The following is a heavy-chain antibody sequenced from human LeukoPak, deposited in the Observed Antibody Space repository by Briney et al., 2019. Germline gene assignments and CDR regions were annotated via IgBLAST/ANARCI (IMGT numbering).Heavy chain of an antibody. CDR1: GFTFSSYA. Sequence: GGSLRLSCAASGFTFSSYAMSWVRQAPGKGLEWVSAISGSGGSTYYADSVKGRFTISRDNSKNTLYLQMNSLRAEDTAVYYCAKGHRGYSSSGWFDPWGQGTLVTVSS. D-gene: IGHD6-13*01. CDR3: AKGHRGYSSSGWFDP. J-gene: IGHJ5*02. V-gene: IGHV3-23*01. CDR2: ISGSGGST.